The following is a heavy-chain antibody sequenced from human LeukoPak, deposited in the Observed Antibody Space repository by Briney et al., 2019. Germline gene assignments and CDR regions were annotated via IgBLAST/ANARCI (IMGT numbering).Heavy chain of an antibody. D-gene: IGHD3-22*01. Sequence: GGSLRLSCVASGYTFSSYSINWVRQAPGKRLEWVSSISVRSNYIYYADSVRGRFSISRDDARDSLYLQMNSLRAEDTAVYYCVRLRRNSDTSGFYYYYDFWGQGTLVTVSP. J-gene: IGHJ4*02. V-gene: IGHV3-21*01. CDR2: ISVRSNYI. CDR3: VRLRRNSDTSGFYYYYDF. CDR1: GYTFSSYS.